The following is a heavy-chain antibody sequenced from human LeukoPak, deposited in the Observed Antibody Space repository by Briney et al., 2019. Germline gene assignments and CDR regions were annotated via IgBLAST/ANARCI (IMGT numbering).Heavy chain of an antibody. Sequence: PSETLSLTCTVSGGSISSSSYYWGWIRQPPGKGLEWIGSMYSSGSTYYNPSLKSRVTISVDTSKNQFSLKLSSVTAADTAVYYCATLGYSYGLYWGQGTLVTVSS. CDR3: ATLGYSYGLY. CDR1: GGSISSSSYY. CDR2: MYSSGST. J-gene: IGHJ4*02. D-gene: IGHD5-18*01. V-gene: IGHV4-39*01.